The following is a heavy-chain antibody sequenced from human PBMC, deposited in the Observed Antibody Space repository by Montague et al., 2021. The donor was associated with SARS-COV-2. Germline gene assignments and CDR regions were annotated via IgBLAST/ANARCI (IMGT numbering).Heavy chain of an antibody. Sequence: SAIPGDSVSSDTAAWHWIRQSPSRGLEWLGRTFYRSQWHTDSAASVRSRISFSGDISKNQFSLHLNSVTPEDTAIYYCARDGDYGGTWYSFLQNWGQGTLVIVSS. D-gene: IGHD4-17*01. CDR1: GDSVSSDTAA. CDR3: ARDGDYGGTWYSFLQN. CDR2: TFYRSQWHT. J-gene: IGHJ1*01. V-gene: IGHV6-1*01.